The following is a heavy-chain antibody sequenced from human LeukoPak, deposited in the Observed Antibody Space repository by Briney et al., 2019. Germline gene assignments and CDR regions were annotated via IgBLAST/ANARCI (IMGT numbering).Heavy chain of an antibody. CDR1: GFTFSSYA. D-gene: IGHD3-10*01. J-gene: IGHJ4*02. CDR2: ISYDGSNK. V-gene: IGHV3-30-3*01. CDR3: ARAEGSGSGAYTLDY. Sequence: GGSLRLSCAASGFTFSSYAMHWVRQPPGKGLEWVALISYDGSNKYYADSVKGRFTISRDNSKNTLYLQMNSLRAEDTAVYYCARAEGSGSGAYTLDYWGQGILVTVSS.